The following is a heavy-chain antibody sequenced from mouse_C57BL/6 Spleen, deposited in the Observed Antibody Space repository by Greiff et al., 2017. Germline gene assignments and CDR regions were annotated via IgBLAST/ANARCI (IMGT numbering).Heavy chain of an antibody. Sequence: VQLQQSGPELVKPGASVKMSCKASGYTFTDYNMHWVKQSHGKSLEWIGYINPNNGGTSYNQKFKGKATLTVNKSSSTAYMELRSLTSEDSAVYYCARPHYYGSSYVWYFDVWGTGTTVTVSS. CDR3: ARPHYYGSSYVWYFDV. CDR2: INPNNGGT. D-gene: IGHD1-1*01. V-gene: IGHV1-22*01. J-gene: IGHJ1*03. CDR1: GYTFTDYN.